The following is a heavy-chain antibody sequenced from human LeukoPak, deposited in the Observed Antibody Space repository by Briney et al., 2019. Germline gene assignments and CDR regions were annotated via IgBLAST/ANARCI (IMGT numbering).Heavy chain of an antibody. J-gene: IGHJ4*02. V-gene: IGHV4-39*01. D-gene: IGHD5-12*01. CDR2: IVYNGTT. Sequence: PSETLSLTCTVSGDSINSTNYYWGWIRQPPGKGLEWIGTIVYNGTTYYNPSLKSRVTISVDTSKRQFSLKLSSVTVADTAVYYCGRRSLRSGGYGLGVRGTLVTVSS. CDR3: GRRSLRSGGYGL. CDR1: GDSINSTNYY.